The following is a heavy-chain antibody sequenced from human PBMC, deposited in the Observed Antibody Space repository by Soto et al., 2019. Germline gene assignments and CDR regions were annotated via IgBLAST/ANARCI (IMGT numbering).Heavy chain of an antibody. V-gene: IGHV4-59*01. Sequence: QVQLQESGPGLVKPSETLSLTCTVSGGSISSYYWSWIRQPPGKGLEWIGYISYSGSTNYNLSLKGRVTISGDTSKILFSLNLSAVTAADTTVYDCARAYSSSGYQNFLGCWGQGTLVTVSS. CDR1: GGSISSYY. J-gene: IGHJ4*02. CDR2: ISYSGST. D-gene: IGHD6-13*01. CDR3: ARAYSSSGYQNFLGC.